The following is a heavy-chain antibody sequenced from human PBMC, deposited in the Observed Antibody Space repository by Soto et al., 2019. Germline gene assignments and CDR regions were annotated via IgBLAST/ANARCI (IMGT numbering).Heavy chain of an antibody. CDR1: GFTFSSYW. CDR2: IKQDGSEK. V-gene: IGHV3-7*01. CDR3: ARDWLDVVVVAATPGDAFDI. D-gene: IGHD2-15*01. Sequence: EVQLVESGGGLVQPGGSLRLSCAASGFTFSSYWMSWVRQAPGKGLEWVANIKQDGSEKYYVDSVKGRFTISRDNAKNSLYLQMNSLRAEDTAVYYCARDWLDVVVVAATPGDAFDIWGQGTMVTVSS. J-gene: IGHJ3*02.